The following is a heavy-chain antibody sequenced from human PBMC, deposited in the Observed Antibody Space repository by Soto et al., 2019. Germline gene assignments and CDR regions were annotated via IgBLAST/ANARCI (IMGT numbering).Heavy chain of an antibody. V-gene: IGHV4-59*02. Sequence: SETLSLTCSVSGGSVSSYHYNWIRQAPGKGLEWLGYIYHSGKTFYNPALTGRVSMSLDTSKNQLSLTLNSVTAADTGLYFCALGGYNYGRPLDFWGQGTLVTVSS. CDR3: ALGGYNYGRPLDF. CDR2: IYHSGKT. CDR1: GGSVSSYH. D-gene: IGHD5-18*01. J-gene: IGHJ4*02.